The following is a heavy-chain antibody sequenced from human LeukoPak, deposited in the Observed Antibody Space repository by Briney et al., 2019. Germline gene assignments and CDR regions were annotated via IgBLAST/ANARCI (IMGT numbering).Heavy chain of an antibody. J-gene: IGHJ3*02. CDR3: ARSSHYDILTGYSEEDAFDI. D-gene: IGHD3-9*01. CDR1: GXTVSSNY. CDR2: IYSGGST. Sequence: PGGSLRLSCSASGXTVSSNYMSWVRQAPGKGLEWVSVIYSGGSTDYADSVKGRFTISRDTSKNTLYLQMNSLRVEDTAVYYCARSSHYDILTGYSEEDAFDIWGQGTMVTVSS. V-gene: IGHV3-53*01.